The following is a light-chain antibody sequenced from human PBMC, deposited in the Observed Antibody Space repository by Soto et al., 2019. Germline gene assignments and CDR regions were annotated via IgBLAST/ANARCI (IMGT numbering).Light chain of an antibody. J-gene: IGKJ4*01. V-gene: IGKV1-39*01. CDR2: AAS. Sequence: DVEVTQSPPSLFATVGDRVTITCRASQSISSYLNWYQQKPGKAPNLLIYAASSLQSGVPSRFSGSGSGTEFTLTISSLQPEDFATYYCQQSYDTSLTFGQGTKVDIK. CDR3: QQSYDTSLT. CDR1: QSISSY.